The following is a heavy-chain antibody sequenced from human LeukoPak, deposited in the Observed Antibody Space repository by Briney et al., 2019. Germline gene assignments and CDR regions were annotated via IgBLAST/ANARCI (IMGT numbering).Heavy chain of an antibody. J-gene: IGHJ4*02. V-gene: IGHV4-39*07. CDR1: GGSISSSSYF. CDR3: ARVRAGSTLYFDY. CDR2: MYYSGST. Sequence: SETLSLTCTVSGGSISSSSYFWGWIRQPPGKGLEWIGSMYYSGSTYYNPSLKSRVTISVDTSKNQFSLKLSSVTAADSAMYYCARVRAGSTLYFDYWGQGALVTVSS.